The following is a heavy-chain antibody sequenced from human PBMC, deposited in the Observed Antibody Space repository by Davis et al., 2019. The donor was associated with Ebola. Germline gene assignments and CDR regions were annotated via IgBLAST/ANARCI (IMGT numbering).Heavy chain of an antibody. V-gene: IGHV1-2*02. CDR2: INPNSGGT. D-gene: IGHD2-2*01. J-gene: IGHJ4*02. CDR3: ARAFESILLVPTALTGAYFDY. CDR1: GYTFTGYY. Sequence: ASVKVSCKASGYTFTGYYMHWVRQAPGPGLEWMGWINPNSGGTNYAQKFQGRVTMTRDTSISPAYMELSSLRSEDTAVYYCARAFESILLVPTALTGAYFDYWGQGTQLTVSS.